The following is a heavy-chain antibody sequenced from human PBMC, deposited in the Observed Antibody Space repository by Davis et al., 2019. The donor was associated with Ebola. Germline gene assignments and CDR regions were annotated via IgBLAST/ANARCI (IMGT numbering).Heavy chain of an antibody. CDR1: GFTFSSYA. D-gene: IGHD2-21*01. CDR3: ARGLRGGDSY. CDR2: ISSNGGST. J-gene: IGHJ4*02. Sequence: GESLKISCSASGFTFSSYAMHWVRQAPGKGLEYVSAISSNGGSTYYADSVKGRFTISRDNSKNTLFLQMNSLRAEDTAVYYCARGLRGGDSYWGQGTLVTVSS. V-gene: IGHV3-64*04.